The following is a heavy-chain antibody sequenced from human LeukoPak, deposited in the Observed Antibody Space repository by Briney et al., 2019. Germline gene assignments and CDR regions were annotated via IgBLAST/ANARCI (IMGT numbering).Heavy chain of an antibody. J-gene: IGHJ4*02. CDR3: AREDYGDYYYFDY. D-gene: IGHD4-17*01. V-gene: IGHV3-48*03. CDR2: ISSSGSTI. CDR1: GFTFSSYE. Sequence: GGSLRLSCAASGFTFSSYEMNWVRQAPGEGLEWVSYISSSGSTIYYADSVKGRFTIYRDNAKNSLYLQMNSLRAEDTAVYYCAREDYGDYYYFDYWGQGTLVTVSS.